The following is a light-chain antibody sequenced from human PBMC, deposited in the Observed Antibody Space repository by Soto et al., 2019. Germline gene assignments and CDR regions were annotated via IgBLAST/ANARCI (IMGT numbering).Light chain of an antibody. CDR2: AAS. V-gene: IGKV2-30*02. Sequence: DVVMTQSPLSLPVTLGQPASISCRSNQSLVHSDGIAYFSWYQQKPGRAPDLLIYAASTLQNGVPSRFTGSESWTEFTLTIAGLQLEDFATYYCQQDYSTLATFGQGTRLEIK. CDR3: QQDYSTLAT. J-gene: IGKJ5*01. CDR1: QSLVHSDGIAY.